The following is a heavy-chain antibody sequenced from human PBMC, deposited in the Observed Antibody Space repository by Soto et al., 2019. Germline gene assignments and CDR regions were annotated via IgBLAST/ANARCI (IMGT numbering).Heavy chain of an antibody. D-gene: IGHD4-17*01. CDR3: ARRDYGDSLRGYYYYYGMDV. CDR2: IIPIFGTP. Sequence: SVKVSCKASGGTFSSYAISWVRQAPGQGLEWMGGIIPIFGTPNYAQKFQGRVTITADESTSTAYMELSSLRSEDTAVYYCARRDYGDSLRGYYYYYGMDVWGQGTTVTVSS. J-gene: IGHJ6*02. V-gene: IGHV1-69*13. CDR1: GGTFSSYA.